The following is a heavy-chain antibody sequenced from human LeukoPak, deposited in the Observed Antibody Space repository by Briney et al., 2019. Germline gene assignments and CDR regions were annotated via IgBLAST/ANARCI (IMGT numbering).Heavy chain of an antibody. J-gene: IGHJ5*02. Sequence: GESLKISCKGSGYSFTSYWIAWVRPMPGKGLEWMGIIYPGDSDTRYSPSFQGQVTISADKSISTAYLQWNTLKASDTAMYYCARHGPLGDYNWFDPWGQGTLVTVSS. D-gene: IGHD4-17*01. CDR1: GYSFTSYW. CDR2: IYPGDSDT. CDR3: ARHGPLGDYNWFDP. V-gene: IGHV5-51*01.